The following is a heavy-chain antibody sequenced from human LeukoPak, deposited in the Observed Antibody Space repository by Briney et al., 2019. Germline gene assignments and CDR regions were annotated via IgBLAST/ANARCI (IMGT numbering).Heavy chain of an antibody. CDR1: DGSFSGYY. CDR3: ARGYCSSIHCFVVGYHYYYMDV. J-gene: IGHJ6*03. CDR2: INHIAVT. Sequence: SETLTLTCAVSDGSFSGYYWSWVRQPPGKGLGWIGEINHIAVTNYNPSLESRVTISVDTSKNQFSLKVNSVTAADTGVYYCARGYCSSIHCFVVGYHYYYMDVWDKGATVIVSS. D-gene: IGHD2-2*01. V-gene: IGHV4-34*01.